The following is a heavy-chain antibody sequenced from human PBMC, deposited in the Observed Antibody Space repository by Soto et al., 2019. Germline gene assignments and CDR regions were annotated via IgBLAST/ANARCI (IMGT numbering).Heavy chain of an antibody. CDR1: GYTFTSYG. J-gene: IGHJ5*02. Sequence: QVQLVQSGAEVKKPGASVKVSCKASGYTFTSYGISWVRQAPGQGLEWMGWISAYNGNTNYAQKLQGRVTMTTDTSTSTAYMELRSLRSDDTAVYYCARVPVPDIVLVPAAMRKPDNWFDPWGQGTLVTVSS. V-gene: IGHV1-18*01. CDR2: ISAYNGNT. D-gene: IGHD2-2*01. CDR3: ARVPVPDIVLVPAAMRKPDNWFDP.